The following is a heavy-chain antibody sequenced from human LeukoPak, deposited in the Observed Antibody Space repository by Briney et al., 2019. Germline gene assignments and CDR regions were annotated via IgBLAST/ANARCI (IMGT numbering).Heavy chain of an antibody. CDR3: ARHATRYFDWLLTPVDY. J-gene: IGHJ4*02. CDR2: IYPGDSDT. V-gene: IGHV5-51*01. D-gene: IGHD3-9*01. CDR1: GYSFTSYW. Sequence: GESLKISCKGSGYSFTSYWIGWVRQMPGKGLEWMGIIYPGDSDTRYSPSFQGQVTISADKSISTAYLQWSSLKASDTAMYYCARHATRYFDWLLTPVDYWGQGTLVTVS.